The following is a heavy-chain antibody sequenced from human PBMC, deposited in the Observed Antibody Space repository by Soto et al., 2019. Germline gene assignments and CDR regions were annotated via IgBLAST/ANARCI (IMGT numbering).Heavy chain of an antibody. Sequence: PVRSLRLSCAASGFTFSNAWLRWVCQAPGKGLEWVGRIKSKTDGGTTDYAAPVTGRFTISSDKSSKPLFLQMDSLDTEDTAVYYCARDNRITGSVAEIDLWGRGTLVTVSS. J-gene: IGHJ5*02. CDR3: ARDNRITGSVAEIDL. D-gene: IGHD1-20*01. CDR2: IKSKTDGGTT. CDR1: GFTFSNAW. V-gene: IGHV3-15*01.